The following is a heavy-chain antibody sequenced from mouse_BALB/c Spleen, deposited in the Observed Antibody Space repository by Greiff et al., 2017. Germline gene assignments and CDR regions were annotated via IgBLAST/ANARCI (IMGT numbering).Heavy chain of an antibody. CDR1: GFSLSRYS. CDR3: ARNSLTGTNDAMDY. J-gene: IGHJ4*01. CDR2: IWGGGST. V-gene: IGHV2-6-4*01. D-gene: IGHD4-1*01. Sequence: VQVVESGPGLVAPSQSLSITCTVSGFSLSRYSVHWVRQPPGKGLEWLGMIWGGGSTDYNSALKSRLSISKDNSKSQVFLKMNSLQTDDTAMYYCARNSLTGTNDAMDYWGQGTSVTVSS.